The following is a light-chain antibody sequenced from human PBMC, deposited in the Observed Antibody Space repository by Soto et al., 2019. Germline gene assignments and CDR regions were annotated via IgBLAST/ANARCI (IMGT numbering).Light chain of an antibody. J-gene: IGKJ2*01. CDR1: QSISSY. CDR2: AAS. CDR3: QQSYSTPQT. Sequence: DIQMTQSPSSLSASVGDRVTITCRASQSISSYLNWYQQKPGKAPKLLIYAASSLQSGDPSRFSGSGSGTDFTLTISSLQPEDFATYYCQQSYSTPQTFGQGTNLEIK. V-gene: IGKV1-39*01.